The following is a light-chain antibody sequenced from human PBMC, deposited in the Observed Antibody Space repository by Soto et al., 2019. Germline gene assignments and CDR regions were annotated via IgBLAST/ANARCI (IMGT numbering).Light chain of an antibody. J-gene: IGKJ3*01. V-gene: IGKV1-5*03. CDR1: QSISSW. Sequence: DIQMTQSPSTLSASIGDRVTITCRASQSISSWLAWYQQKPGKGPKLLIYKGSSLQGGVPSRFSGSGSGTEFSLTISSLQPDDLATYYCQQYNNYPPTFGPGTKVDVK. CDR3: QQYNNYPPT. CDR2: KGS.